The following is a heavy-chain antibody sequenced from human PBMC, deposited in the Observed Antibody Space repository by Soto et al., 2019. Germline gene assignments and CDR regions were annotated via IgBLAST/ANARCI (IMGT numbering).Heavy chain of an antibody. CDR2: IRSKVNNLDT. J-gene: IGHJ4*02. CDR1: GFTFSDST. CDR3: TRLITPLDY. D-gene: IGHD3-16*01. V-gene: IGHV3-73*01. Sequence: GGSLRLSCAASGFTFSDSTMHWVRQTSGRGLEWLVRIRSKVNNLDTVYAVSVKGRFTISRDDSKNTAYLQMNSLKTEDTAVYYCTRLITPLDYWGRGTLVTVSS.